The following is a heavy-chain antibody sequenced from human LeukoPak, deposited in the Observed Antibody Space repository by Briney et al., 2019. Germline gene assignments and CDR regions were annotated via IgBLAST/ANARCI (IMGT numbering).Heavy chain of an antibody. CDR3: AEAASVRGVSY. J-gene: IGHJ4*02. V-gene: IGHV3-74*01. D-gene: IGHD3-10*01. CDR1: GFTFSSYW. Sequence: GGSLGLSCAASGFTFSSYWMHWVRQAPGKGPLWVSHINGDGSTTNYADSVKGRFTISRDNAKNTLYLQMNSLRAEDTAVYYCAEAASVRGVSYWGQGTLVTVSS. CDR2: INGDGSTT.